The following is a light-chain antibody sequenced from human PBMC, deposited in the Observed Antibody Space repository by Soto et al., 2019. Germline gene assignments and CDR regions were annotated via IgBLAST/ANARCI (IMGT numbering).Light chain of an antibody. CDR3: HQYNHWPPLYS. J-gene: IGKJ2*01. Sequence: EVVLTQSPVTLSMSPGERATRSCRASQSVSNNLAWYQQKPGQAPRLLSYGDSTRATGVPARFSGSGSGTEFTLTIAGLQSEDIAIYYCHQYNHWPPLYSFGQGTRLEIK. V-gene: IGKV3-15*01. CDR2: GDS. CDR1: QSVSNN.